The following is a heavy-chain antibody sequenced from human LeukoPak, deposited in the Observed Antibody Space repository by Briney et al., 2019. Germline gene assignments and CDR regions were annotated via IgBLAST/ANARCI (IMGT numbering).Heavy chain of an antibody. D-gene: IGHD3-3*01. V-gene: IGHV4-30-4*01. J-gene: IGHJ5*02. CDR2: IYYSGST. CDR3: ARDIFLGDFWSGAEVDP. CDR1: GGSISSGDYY. Sequence: KPSETLPLTCTVSGGSISSGDYYWSWIRQPPGKGLEWIGYIYYSGSTYYNPSLKSRVTISVDTSKNQFSLKLSSVTAADTAVYYCARDIFLGDFWSGAEVDPWGQGTLVTVSS.